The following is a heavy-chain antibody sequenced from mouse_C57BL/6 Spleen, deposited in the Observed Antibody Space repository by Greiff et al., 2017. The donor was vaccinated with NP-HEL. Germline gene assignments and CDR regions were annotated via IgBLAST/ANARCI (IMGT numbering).Heavy chain of an antibody. J-gene: IGHJ3*01. Sequence: QVQLKESGPELVKPGASVKISCKASGYAFSSSWMNWVKQRPGKGLEWIGRLYPGDGDTNYNGKFMGKATLTADKSSSTAYMQLSSLTSEDSAVYFCARDPAWFAYWGQGTLVTVAA. V-gene: IGHV1-82*01. CDR2: LYPGDGDT. CDR1: GYAFSSSW. CDR3: ARDPAWFAY.